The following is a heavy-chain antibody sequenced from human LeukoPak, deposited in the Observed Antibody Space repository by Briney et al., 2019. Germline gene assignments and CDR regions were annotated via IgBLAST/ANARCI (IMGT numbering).Heavy chain of an antibody. D-gene: IGHD6-6*01. J-gene: IGHJ4*02. CDR1: GFTLSSYW. CDR3: ARSGIAARRPWGY. Sequence: PGGSLRLSCAASGFTLSSYWMIWVRHAPGKGREGGANIKQDGSEKYYVDSVKGRFPISRDNAKNSLYLQMNSLRAEDTAVYYCARSGIAARRPWGYWGQGTLVTVSS. V-gene: IGHV3-7*01. CDR2: IKQDGSEK.